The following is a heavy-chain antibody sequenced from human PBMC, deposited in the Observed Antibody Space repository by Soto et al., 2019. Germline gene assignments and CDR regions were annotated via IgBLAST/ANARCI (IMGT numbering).Heavy chain of an antibody. CDR1: GFTVSSNY. V-gene: IGHV3-53*01. J-gene: IGHJ1*01. CDR3: ARDRVESGYPEYFQH. Sequence: EVQLVESGGGLIQPGGSLRLSCAASGFTVSSNYMSWFPKAPGKGLEWVSVIYSGGSTYYADSVKGRFTISRDNSKNTLYLQMNSLRAEDTAVYYCARDRVESGYPEYFQHWGQGTLVTVSS. CDR2: IYSGGST. D-gene: IGHD3-22*01.